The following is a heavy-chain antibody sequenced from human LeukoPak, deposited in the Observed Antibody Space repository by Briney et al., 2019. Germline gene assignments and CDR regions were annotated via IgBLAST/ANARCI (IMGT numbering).Heavy chain of an antibody. V-gene: IGHV1-69*04. J-gene: IGHJ5*02. CDR2: IIPILGIA. CDR3: ASISGGSCCP. CDR1: GGTFSSYA. Sequence: GASVKVSCKASGGTFSSYAISWVRQAPGQGLEWMGRIIPILGIANHAQKFQGRVTITADKSTSTAYMELSSLRSEDTAVYYCASISGGSCCPWGQGTLVTVSS. D-gene: IGHD2-15*01.